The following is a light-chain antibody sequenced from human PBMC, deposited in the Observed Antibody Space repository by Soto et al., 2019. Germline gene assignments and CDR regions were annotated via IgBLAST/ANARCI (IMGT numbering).Light chain of an antibody. V-gene: IGLV2-14*01. CDR2: EVS. CDR1: SSDVGAYNY. J-gene: IGLJ2*01. Sequence: QSALTQPASVSGSPGQSITISCTGTSSDVGAYNYVSWYQQHPDKAPKLMIYEVSNRPSGVSNRFSGSKSGNTASLTISGLQAEDEADYYCSSYTSSSTLVFGGVTKLSVL. CDR3: SSYTSSSTLV.